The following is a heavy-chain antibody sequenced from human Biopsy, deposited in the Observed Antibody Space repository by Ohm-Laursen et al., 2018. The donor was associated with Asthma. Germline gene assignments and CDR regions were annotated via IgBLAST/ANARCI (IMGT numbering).Heavy chain of an antibody. V-gene: IGHV3-30*03. J-gene: IGHJ3*02. CDR1: GFVFSQSG. CDR2: ISSDGHNK. D-gene: IGHD4-23*01. Sequence: LSLTCAASGFVFSQSGMHWVRQAPGKRLEWVALISSDGHNKYYKDSVKGRFTISRDNSKLRLYLEINSLRVEDSAVYYCARESGQDSGGTGAFDRWGQGIMVAVSS. CDR3: ARESGQDSGGTGAFDR.